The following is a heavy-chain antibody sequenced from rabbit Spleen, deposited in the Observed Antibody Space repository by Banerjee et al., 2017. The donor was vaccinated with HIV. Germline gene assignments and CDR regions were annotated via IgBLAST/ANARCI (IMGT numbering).Heavy chain of an antibody. CDR2: MDAGNSGFT. Sequence: QEQLEESGGDLVKPGASLTLTCTVSGFSLSSSYYMCWVRQAPGKGLEWIACMDAGNSGFTYYANWAKGRFTISGTSSTTVTLQMTSLTVADTATYFCARDASSSFSSYGMDLWGPGTLVTVS. CDR3: ARDASSSFSSYGMDL. J-gene: IGHJ6*01. CDR1: GFSLSSSYY. D-gene: IGHD8-1*01. V-gene: IGHV1S45*01.